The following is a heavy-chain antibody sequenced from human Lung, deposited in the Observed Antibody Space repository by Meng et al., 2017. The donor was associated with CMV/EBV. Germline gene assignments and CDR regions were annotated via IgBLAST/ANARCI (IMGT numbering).Heavy chain of an antibody. CDR3: ARVVVHYYARGDNADYSDY. CDR1: FNNYG. J-gene: IGHJ4*02. Sequence: FNNYGLIWVRQAPGKGLEWVGGSSAYSGNTNDAQKIQDRVTMTTHTSSNTAYMELRSLRSDETAIYYCARVVVHYYARGDNADYSDYWGQGTLVTVSS. D-gene: IGHD3-10*02. CDR2: SSAYSGNT. V-gene: IGHV1-18*04.